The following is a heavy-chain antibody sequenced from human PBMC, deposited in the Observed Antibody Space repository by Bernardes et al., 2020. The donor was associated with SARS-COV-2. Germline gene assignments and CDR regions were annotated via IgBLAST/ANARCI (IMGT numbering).Heavy chain of an antibody. Sequence: GGSLRLSCAASGFTFSHYAMGWVRQAPGKRLDWVSTIGGGGSTYYAESVKGRFTISRDNSKNTLFVQMNSLRVEDAAIYYCVKLTGYYGAFDIWGQGTLGSVSS. J-gene: IGHJ3*02. V-gene: IGHV3-23*01. CDR1: GFTFSHYA. CDR3: VKLTGYYGAFDI. D-gene: IGHD3-9*01. CDR2: IGGGGST.